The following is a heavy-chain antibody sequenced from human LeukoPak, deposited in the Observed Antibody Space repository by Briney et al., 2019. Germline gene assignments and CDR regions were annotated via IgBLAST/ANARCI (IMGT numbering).Heavy chain of an antibody. J-gene: IGHJ4*02. CDR3: VRGSSAYFDF. CDR1: GFTFSSFG. CDR2: IWYDGSNK. V-gene: IGHV3-33*01. Sequence: GGSLRLSCAASGFTFSSFGIHWVRQAPGKGLEWVTLIWYDGSNKWYAESVKGRFTISRDNSKNTLYLQMDSLRAEGTAMYYCVRGSSAYFDFWGQGALVTVSS.